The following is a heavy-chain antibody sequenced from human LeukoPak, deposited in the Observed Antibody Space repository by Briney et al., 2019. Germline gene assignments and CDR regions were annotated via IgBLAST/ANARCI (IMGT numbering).Heavy chain of an antibody. J-gene: IGHJ4*02. CDR1: GYTFTSYD. Sequence: ASVKVPCKASGYTFTSYDINWVRQATGQGLEWMGWMNPNSGNTGYAQKFQGRVTMTRNTSISTAYMELSSLRSEDTAMYYCARVKHYYDSRSWGYWGQGTLVTVSS. V-gene: IGHV1-8*01. CDR3: ARVKHYYDSRSWGY. CDR2: MNPNSGNT. D-gene: IGHD3-22*01.